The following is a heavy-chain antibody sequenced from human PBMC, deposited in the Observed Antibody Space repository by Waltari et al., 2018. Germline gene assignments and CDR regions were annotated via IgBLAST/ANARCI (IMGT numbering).Heavy chain of an antibody. CDR3: ARVPAARTFDY. CDR2: INAGNGNT. V-gene: IGHV1-3*01. D-gene: IGHD6-6*01. J-gene: IGHJ4*02. Sequence: QVQLVQSGAEVKKPGASVKVSCKASGYTFTSYAMHWVRQAPGQRLEWMGWINAGNGNTKYSQNFQGRVTITRDTSASTAYMELSSLSSEDTAVYYCARVPAARTFDYWGQGTLVTVSS. CDR1: GYTFTSYA.